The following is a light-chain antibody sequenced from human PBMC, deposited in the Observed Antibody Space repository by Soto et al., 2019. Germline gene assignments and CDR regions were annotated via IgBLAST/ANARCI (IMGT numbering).Light chain of an antibody. CDR1: SSNIGSHS. Sequence: QLVLTQPPSASGTPGQRITISCSGSSSNIGSHSVNWYQQLPGTAPKLLIYRSSQRPSGVPDRFSGSKSGTSASLAISGLQSGDEADYYCSLWDDSLNGPVFGGGTKLTLL. J-gene: IGLJ3*02. CDR2: RSS. V-gene: IGLV1-44*01. CDR3: SLWDDSLNGPV.